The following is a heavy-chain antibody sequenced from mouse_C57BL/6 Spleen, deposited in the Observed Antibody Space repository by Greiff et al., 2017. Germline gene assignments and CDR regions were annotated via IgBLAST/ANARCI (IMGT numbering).Heavy chain of an antibody. CDR2: INPSNGGT. V-gene: IGHV1-53*01. J-gene: IGHJ2*01. D-gene: IGHD1-1*01. CDR1: GYTFTSYW. Sequence: QVQLQQPGTELVKPGASVKLSCKASGYTFTSYWMHWVKQRPGQGLEWIGNINPSNGGTNYNEKFKSKATLTVDKSSSTAYMQLSSLTSEDSAVYYCARVPNYYGSSYDYFDYWGQGTTLTVSS. CDR3: ARVPNYYGSSYDYFDY.